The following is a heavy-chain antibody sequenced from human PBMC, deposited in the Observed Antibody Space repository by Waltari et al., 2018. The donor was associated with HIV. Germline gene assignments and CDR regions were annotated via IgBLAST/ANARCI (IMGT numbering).Heavy chain of an antibody. J-gene: IGHJ6*02. D-gene: IGHD5-18*01. CDR3: ARQRYSYGSYYYYYGMDV. Sequence: EVQLVQSGAEVKKPGESLKISCKGSGYSFTSYWIGWVRQMPGQGLEWKGIIYPGDSDTRYSPSFQGQVTISADKSISTAYLQWSSLKASDTAMYYCARQRYSYGSYYYYYGMDVWGQGTTVTVSS. V-gene: IGHV5-51*01. CDR2: IYPGDSDT. CDR1: GYSFTSYW.